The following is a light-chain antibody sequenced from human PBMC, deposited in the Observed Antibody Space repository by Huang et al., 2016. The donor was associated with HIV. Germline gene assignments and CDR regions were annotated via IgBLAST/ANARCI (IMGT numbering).Light chain of an antibody. CDR3: QQRSNWPPIT. Sequence: EIVLTQSPATLSLSPGEKATLSCRASKSVSTYLAWYQQKTGQAPRPLIYDASNRATGIPARFSGSGSGRDFTLTISSPEPEDFAVYYCQQRSNWPPITFGQGTRLEI. CDR2: DAS. J-gene: IGKJ5*01. CDR1: KSVSTY. V-gene: IGKV3-11*02.